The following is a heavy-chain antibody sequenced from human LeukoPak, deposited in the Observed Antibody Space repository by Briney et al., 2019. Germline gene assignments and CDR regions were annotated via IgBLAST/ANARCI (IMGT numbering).Heavy chain of an antibody. CDR3: ARGCSGGSCYYRY. V-gene: IGHV4-4*07. CDR1: GGSISSYY. Sequence: SETLSLTCTGSGGSISSYYWSWIRQPAGKALEWIGRIYTSGSTNYNPSLQSRVTMSVDTSKNQISLMLSSVTAADTAVDYCARGCSGGSCYYRYWGQGALVTVSS. D-gene: IGHD2-15*01. J-gene: IGHJ4*02. CDR2: IYTSGST.